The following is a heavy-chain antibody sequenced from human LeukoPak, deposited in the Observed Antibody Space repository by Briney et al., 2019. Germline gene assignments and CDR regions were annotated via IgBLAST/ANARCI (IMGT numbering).Heavy chain of an antibody. V-gene: IGHV3-30*02. J-gene: IGHJ4*02. Sequence: PGGSLRLSCAASGFTFSSYGMHWVRQAPGKGLEWAAFIRYDGSNKYYADSVKGRFTISRDNSKNTLYLQMNSLRAEDTAVYYCAKDLAYYDSSGYTYFDYWGQGTLVTVSS. D-gene: IGHD3-22*01. CDR1: GFTFSSYG. CDR3: AKDLAYYDSSGYTYFDY. CDR2: IRYDGSNK.